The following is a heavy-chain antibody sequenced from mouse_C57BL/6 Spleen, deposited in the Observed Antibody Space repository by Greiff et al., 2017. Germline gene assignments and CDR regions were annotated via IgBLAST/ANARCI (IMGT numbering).Heavy chain of an antibody. CDR1: GYAFSSYW. V-gene: IGHV1-82*01. CDR2: IYPGDGDT. D-gene: IGHD1-1*01. Sequence: QVQLQQSGPELVKPGASVKISCKASGYAFSSYWMHWVKQRPGKGLEWIGRIYPGDGDTNYNGKFKGKATLTTDKSSTTAYMQLSSLTSEDSAVYFCASSNYAMDYWGQGTSVTVSS. CDR3: ASSNYAMDY. J-gene: IGHJ4*01.